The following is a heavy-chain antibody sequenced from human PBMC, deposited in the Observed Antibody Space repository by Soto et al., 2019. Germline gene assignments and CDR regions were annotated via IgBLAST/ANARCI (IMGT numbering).Heavy chain of an antibody. Sequence: GGSLRLSCAASGFTFSTYAMTWVRQAPGKGLEWVSTISGSGGSTSYADSVKGRFTISRDDSKNTLYLQMNSLRAEDTAVYYCAKGSTAPDVWGQGTTVTVSS. CDR1: GFTFSTYA. CDR2: ISGSGGST. CDR3: AKGSTAPDV. V-gene: IGHV3-23*01. J-gene: IGHJ6*02. D-gene: IGHD1-1*01.